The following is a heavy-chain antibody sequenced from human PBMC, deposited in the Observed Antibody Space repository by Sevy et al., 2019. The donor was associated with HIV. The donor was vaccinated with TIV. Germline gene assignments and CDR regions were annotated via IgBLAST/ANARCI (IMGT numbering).Heavy chain of an antibody. CDR1: GSSLYISGVG. D-gene: IGHD1-26*01. CDR3: AVFLSGHDVLFCES. V-gene: IGHV2-5*02. Sequence: SGPTLVNPTQTLALTCTFSGSSLYISGVGVAWIRQPPGKALEWLAVIYWDDDEHYSPSLKNRLTITKDTSKNQVVLTMTTMDPVDTATYFCAVFLSGHDVLFCESWGHGLLVTVSS. CDR2: IYWDDDE. J-gene: IGHJ1*01.